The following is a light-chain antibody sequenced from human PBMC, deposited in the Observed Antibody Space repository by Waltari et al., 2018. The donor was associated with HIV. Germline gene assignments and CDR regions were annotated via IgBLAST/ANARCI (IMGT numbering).Light chain of an antibody. CDR2: TVN. CDR1: SRHIVYFNS. CDR3: AAYAGNNIGI. V-gene: IGLV2-8*01. J-gene: IGLJ2*01. Sequence: QSALPQPPLALGSPVQSVPVSCTGPSRHIVYFNSVSWYQQHPGKAPKPLIYTVNKRPSGVPDRFSASKSGATPSLTVSGPLAEDEAHYYCAAYAGNNIGIFCGGTKVTV.